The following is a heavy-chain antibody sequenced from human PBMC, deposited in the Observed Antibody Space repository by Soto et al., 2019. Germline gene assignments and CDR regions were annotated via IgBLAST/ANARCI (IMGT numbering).Heavy chain of an antibody. Sequence: QVQLVESGGGVVQPGRSLRLSCAASGFTFSSYAMHWVRQAPGKGLEWVAVISYDGSNKYYADSVKGRFTISRDNSKNTLYLQMNSLRAEDTAVYYCASMASFYCSGGSCYPTYGMDVWGQGTTVTVSS. CDR1: GFTFSSYA. CDR3: ASMASFYCSGGSCYPTYGMDV. D-gene: IGHD2-15*01. J-gene: IGHJ6*02. V-gene: IGHV3-30-3*01. CDR2: ISYDGSNK.